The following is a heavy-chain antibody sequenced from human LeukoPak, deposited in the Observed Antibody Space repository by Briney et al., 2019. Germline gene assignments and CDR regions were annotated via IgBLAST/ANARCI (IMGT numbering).Heavy chain of an antibody. J-gene: IGHJ5*02. D-gene: IGHD7-27*01. CDR3: IRDGLGTSPYDL. CDR2: INSDGSNI. CDR1: GYIYTSYW. V-gene: IGHV3-74*01. Sequence: GESLKISCNSSGYIYTSYWIGWVRQVPGKGLVWVSHINSDGSNIRYADSVKGRFTISRDNAKNSLYLQMDSLRPEDTAVYYCIRDGLGTSPYDLWGQGALVTVSS.